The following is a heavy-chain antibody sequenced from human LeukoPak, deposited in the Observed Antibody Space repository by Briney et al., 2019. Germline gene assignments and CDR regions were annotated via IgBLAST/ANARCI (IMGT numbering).Heavy chain of an antibody. D-gene: IGHD2-21*01. CDR1: GFTVSSNY. J-gene: IGHJ4*02. Sequence: GGSLRLSCAASGFTVSSNYISWVRQAPGKGLECVSVIYSGGSTYYADSVKGRFTISRDNSKNTLYLQMNSLRAEDTAVYYCARDRLRCGGDCRGLFDYWGQGTLVTVSS. CDR2: IYSGGST. CDR3: ARDRLRCGGDCRGLFDY. V-gene: IGHV3-66*02.